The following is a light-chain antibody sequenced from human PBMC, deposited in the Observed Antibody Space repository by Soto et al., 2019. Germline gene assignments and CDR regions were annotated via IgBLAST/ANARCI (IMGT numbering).Light chain of an antibody. CDR3: HKYASAPWT. CDR2: AAA. J-gene: IGKJ1*01. V-gene: IGKV1-27*01. Sequence: DIQMTQSPSSLSASLRDRVTITCRSSPGISNYLAWYQQKPGKGPKLLIYAAATLQSGVPSRFSGSGSGTDFTLTISSLQPEDVATYYCHKYASAPWTCGEGTKVEI. CDR1: PGISNY.